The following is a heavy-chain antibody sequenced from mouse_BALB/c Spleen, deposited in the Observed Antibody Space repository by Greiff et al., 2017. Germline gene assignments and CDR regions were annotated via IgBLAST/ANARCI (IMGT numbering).Heavy chain of an antibody. V-gene: IGHV5-17*02. D-gene: IGHD1-1*01. J-gene: IGHJ4*01. CDR2: ISSGSSTI. CDR1: GFTFSSFG. CDR3: ARCARYCGSSHYAMDY. Sequence: EVQVVESGGGLVQPGGSRKLSCAASGFTFSSFGMHWVRQAPEKGLEWVAYISSGSSTIYYADTVKGRFTITRDNPKNTLFLQMTSLRSEDTAMYYCARCARYCGSSHYAMDYWGQGTSVTVSS.